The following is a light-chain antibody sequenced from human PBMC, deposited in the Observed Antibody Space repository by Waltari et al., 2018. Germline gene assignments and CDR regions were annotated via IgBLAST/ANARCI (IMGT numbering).Light chain of an antibody. J-gene: IGKJ3*01. V-gene: IGKV1-39*01. Sequence: DIQITQSPSSLSASVGDRVTIPCRASQSISSYLNWYQQKPGKAPKLLIYAASSLQSGVPSRFSGSGSGTDFTLTISSLQPEDCATYYCQQSYSTPRTFGPGTKVDIK. CDR2: AAS. CDR1: QSISSY. CDR3: QQSYSTPRT.